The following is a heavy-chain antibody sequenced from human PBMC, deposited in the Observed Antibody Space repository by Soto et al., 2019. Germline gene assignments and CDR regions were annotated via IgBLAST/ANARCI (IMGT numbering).Heavy chain of an antibody. J-gene: IGHJ4*02. V-gene: IGHV3-23*01. CDR3: ANDRQNVYYDYIPAFDY. CDR1: GFTFSSYA. CDR2: ISGSGGST. Sequence: GGSLRLSCAASGFTFSSYAMSWVRQAPGKGLEWVSAISGSGGSTYYADSVKGRFTISRDNSKNTLYLQMNSLRAEDTAVYYCANDRQNVYYDYIPAFDYWGQGTLVTVSS. D-gene: IGHD3-16*01.